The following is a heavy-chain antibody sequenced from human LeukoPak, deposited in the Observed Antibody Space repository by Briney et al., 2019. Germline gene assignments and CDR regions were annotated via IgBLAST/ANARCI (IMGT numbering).Heavy chain of an antibody. D-gene: IGHD5-12*01. CDR1: GFTFSPSI. Sequence: GGSLRLSCAASGFTFSPSIMHWVRRAPGKGLEWVAVIYTIDSNISYGDSVKGRFTISSDNSKNMLYLDMNSLRAEDTAVYYCTRGKGGYVNAFDIWGQGTMVTVFS. CDR2: IYTIDSNI. CDR3: TRGKGGYVNAFDI. V-gene: IGHV3-33*08. J-gene: IGHJ3*02.